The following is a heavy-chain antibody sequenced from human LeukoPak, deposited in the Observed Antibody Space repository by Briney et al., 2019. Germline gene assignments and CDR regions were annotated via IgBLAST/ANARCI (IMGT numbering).Heavy chain of an antibody. V-gene: IGHV3-30-3*01. D-gene: IGHD2-2*01. CDR2: MSYDGSNK. Sequence: GRSLRLSCAASGFTFSSYAMHWVRQAPGKGLEWVAVMSYDGSNKYYADSVKGRFTISRDNSKNTLYLQMNSLRAEDTAVYYCAGEGEYCSSTSCSVNWFDPWGQGTLVTVSS. CDR1: GFTFSSYA. CDR3: AGEGEYCSSTSCSVNWFDP. J-gene: IGHJ5*02.